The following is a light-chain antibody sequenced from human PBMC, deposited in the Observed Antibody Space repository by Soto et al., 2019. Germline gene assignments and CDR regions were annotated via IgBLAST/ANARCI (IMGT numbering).Light chain of an antibody. J-gene: IGKJ1*01. CDR1: ESVSRD. Sequence: EIVVTQSPATLSVSPGERATLSCRASESVSRDLAWYQQKPGQAPRLLMYGASTRATGISARFSGSGSGTEFTLTISSLQSEDFAVYYCQQYNIWPRTFGQGTKV. CDR3: QQYNIWPRT. V-gene: IGKV3-15*01. CDR2: GAS.